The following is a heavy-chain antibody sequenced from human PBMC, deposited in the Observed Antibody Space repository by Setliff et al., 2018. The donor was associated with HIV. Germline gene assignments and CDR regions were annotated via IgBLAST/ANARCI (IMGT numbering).Heavy chain of an antibody. V-gene: IGHV1-46*01. CDR2: INPSGGST. CDR3: ARARGRLSDFEI. D-gene: IGHD3-10*01. Sequence: RASVKVSCKASGYTITSYYIHWVRQAPGQGLEWMGIINPSGGSTNYAQKFQDRVTMTRDTSTTTVYMDLRSLRSEDTAVYYCARARGRLSDFEIWGQGTMVTVSS. CDR1: GYTITSYY. J-gene: IGHJ3*02.